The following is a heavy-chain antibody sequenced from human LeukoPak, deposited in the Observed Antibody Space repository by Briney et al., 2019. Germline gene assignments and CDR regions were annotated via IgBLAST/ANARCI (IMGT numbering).Heavy chain of an antibody. J-gene: IGHJ4*02. V-gene: IGHV4-59*11. D-gene: IGHD3-22*01. CDR2: IYYSGST. CDR3: ANLSYDSRGYYAYIDY. CDR1: GGSISMRY. Sequence: SETLSLTCTVSGGSISMRYWSWTRQPPGKGLEWIVYIYYSGSTNYTTSLKSRVTISVDTSKNQFSLNLRSVTAADTAVYYCANLSYDSRGYYAYIDYWGQGTLVTVSS.